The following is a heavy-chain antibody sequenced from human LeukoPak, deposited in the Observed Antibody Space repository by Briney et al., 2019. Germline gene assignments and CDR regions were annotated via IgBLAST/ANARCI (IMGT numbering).Heavy chain of an antibody. J-gene: IGHJ4*02. V-gene: IGHV3-49*04. Sequence: PGGSLRPSCTASGFTFGDYAMSWVRQAPGKGLEWVGFIRSKAYGGTTEYAASVKGRFTISRDDSKSIAYLQLNSLKTEDTAVYYCTSSFGQLSFFDYWGQGTLVTVSS. CDR1: GFTFGDYA. CDR2: IRSKAYGGTT. D-gene: IGHD3-10*01. CDR3: TSSFGQLSFFDY.